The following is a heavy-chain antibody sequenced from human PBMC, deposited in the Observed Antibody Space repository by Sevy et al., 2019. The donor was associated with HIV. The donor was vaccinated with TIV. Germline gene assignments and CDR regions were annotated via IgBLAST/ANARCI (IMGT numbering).Heavy chain of an antibody. CDR1: GYSITSGSL. CDR3: ARHSHGSGTYYVPFDS. CDR2: VFHSGST. J-gene: IGHJ4*02. Sequence: SETLSLTCAVSGYSITSGSLWGWIRQPPGKGLEWIGSVFHSGSTYYKPSLNSRVIISVDTSNNQFSLKLNSVTAADTAVYDCARHSHGSGTYYVPFDSWGQGTLVTVSS. V-gene: IGHV4-38-2*01. D-gene: IGHD3-10*01.